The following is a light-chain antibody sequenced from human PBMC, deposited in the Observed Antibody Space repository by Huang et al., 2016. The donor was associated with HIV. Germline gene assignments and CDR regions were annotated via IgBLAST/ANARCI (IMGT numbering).Light chain of an antibody. CDR1: LNIANW. CDR3: QQYEGI. J-gene: IGKJ2*01. V-gene: IGKV1-5*03. CDR2: EAS. Sequence: DIQMTQSPSTLSASVGDRVTITCRASLNIANWLAWYQQKPGKAPKLLIYEASTLEGGVPSRFSGSGSGTEFTLTIDSLQPDDFATYYCQQYEGIFGQGTKLEIK.